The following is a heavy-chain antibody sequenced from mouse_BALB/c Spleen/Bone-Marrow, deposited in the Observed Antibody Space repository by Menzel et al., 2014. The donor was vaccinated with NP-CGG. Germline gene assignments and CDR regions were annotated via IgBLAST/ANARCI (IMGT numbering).Heavy chain of an antibody. V-gene: IGHV4-1*02. CDR3: AKNYYYGYVAY. CDR2: INPASSTI. D-gene: IGHD1-2*01. Sequence: EVKLVESGGGLVQPGGSLKLSCAASGFDFSRYWMTWVRQAPGEGLEWIGEINPASSTINYTPSLKDKFIISRDNAKNTLYLQMSKVRSEDTALYYCAKNYYYGYVAYWGQGTLVTVSA. J-gene: IGHJ3*01. CDR1: GFDFSRYW.